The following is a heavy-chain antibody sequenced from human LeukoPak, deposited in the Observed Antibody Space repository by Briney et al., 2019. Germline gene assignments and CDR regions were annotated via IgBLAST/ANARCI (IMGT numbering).Heavy chain of an antibody. D-gene: IGHD1-1*01. V-gene: IGHV1-2*02. Sequence: GASVKVSCKASGYTFTSYGISWVRQAPGQGLEWMGWINPNSGGTNYAQKFQGRVTMTRDTSISTAYMELSRLRSDDTAVYYCATQLERRPPYYYYYMDVWGKGTTVTISS. CDR2: INPNSGGT. CDR1: GYTFTSYG. J-gene: IGHJ6*03. CDR3: ATQLERRPPYYYYYMDV.